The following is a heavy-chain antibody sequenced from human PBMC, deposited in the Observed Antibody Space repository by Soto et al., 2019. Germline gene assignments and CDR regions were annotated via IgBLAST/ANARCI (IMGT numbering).Heavy chain of an antibody. J-gene: IGHJ6*02. CDR3: ARDIYEFWSGYSYYYGMDV. Sequence: ASVKVSCKASGGTFDNYAITWVRQAPGQGLEWMVGIIPMLDSANYAEKFQDRVTITADESTSTVYMEVSSLRSEDTAVYYCARDIYEFWSGYSYYYGMDVWGQGTTVTVSS. D-gene: IGHD3-3*01. V-gene: IGHV1-69*13. CDR1: GGTFDNYA. CDR2: IIPMLDSA.